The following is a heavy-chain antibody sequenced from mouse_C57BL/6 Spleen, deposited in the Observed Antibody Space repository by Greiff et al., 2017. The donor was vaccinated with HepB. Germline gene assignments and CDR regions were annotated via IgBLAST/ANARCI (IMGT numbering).Heavy chain of an antibody. CDR3: ARVWERGYFDY. V-gene: IGHV3-5*01. CDR2: IYYSGTI. Sequence: EVKLMESGPGLVKPSQTVFLTCTVTGISITTGNYRWSWIRQFPGNKLEWIGYIYYSGTITYNPSLTSRTTITRDTPKNQFFLEMNSLTAEDTATYYCARVWERGYFDYWGQGTTLTVSS. D-gene: IGHD4-1*01. J-gene: IGHJ2*01. CDR1: GISITTGNYR.